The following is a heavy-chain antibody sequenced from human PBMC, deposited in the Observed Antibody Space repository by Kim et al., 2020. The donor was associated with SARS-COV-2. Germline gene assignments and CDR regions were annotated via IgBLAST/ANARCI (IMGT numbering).Heavy chain of an antibody. V-gene: IGHV3-43*02. J-gene: IGHJ4*02. CDR1: GFTFDDYA. Sequence: GGSLRLSCAASGFTFDDYAIHWVRQVPGKGLEWVSLISRDGGEIKYADSVKGRFTISRDNSKKSVHLQMNSLRSEDTALYYCARGEQWLIKNWGQGTQVTVPS. D-gene: IGHD6-19*01. CDR3: ARGEQWLIKN. CDR2: ISRDGGEI.